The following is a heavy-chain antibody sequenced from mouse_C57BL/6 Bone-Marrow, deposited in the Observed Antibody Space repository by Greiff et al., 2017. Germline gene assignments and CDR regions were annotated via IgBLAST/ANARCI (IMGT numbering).Heavy chain of an antibody. V-gene: IGHV1-81*01. CDR2: INPSSGNT. CDR1: GYTFTSYG. J-gene: IGHJ2*01. D-gene: IGHD1-1*01. Sequence: VQLQQSGAELARPGASVKLSCKASGYTFTSYGISWVKQRTGQGLEWIGQINPSSGNTFSNEKFKGKATLTADKSSSPAYMELRSLTSEDSAVHFCARQDYGNGAGNWGEGTTHAVSS. CDR3: ARQDYGNGAGN.